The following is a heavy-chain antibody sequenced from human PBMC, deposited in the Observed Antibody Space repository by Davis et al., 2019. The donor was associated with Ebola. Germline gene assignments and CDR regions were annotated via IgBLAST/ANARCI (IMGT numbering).Heavy chain of an antibody. CDR1: GGSFSGYY. CDR3: ARVRPLGYCSSTSCSGWFDP. J-gene: IGHJ5*02. CDR2: INHSGST. D-gene: IGHD2-2*01. V-gene: IGHV4-34*01. Sequence: PSETLSLTCAVYGGSFSGYYWSWIRQPPGKGMEWIGEINHSGSTNYNPSLKSRVTISVDTSKNQFSLKLSSVTAADTAVYYCARVRPLGYCSSTSCSGWFDPWGQGTLVTVSS.